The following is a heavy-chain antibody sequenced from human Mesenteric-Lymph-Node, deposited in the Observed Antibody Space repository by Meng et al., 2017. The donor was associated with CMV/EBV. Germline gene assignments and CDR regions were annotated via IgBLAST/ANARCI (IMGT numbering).Heavy chain of an antibody. CDR3: AREMTRKDDYYYYGMDV. CDR2: LKWNGDSP. V-gene: IGHV3-20*04. J-gene: IGHJ6*02. Sequence: GGSLRLSCAVSGFSIGDYGMSWVRQVPGKGLEWVSGLKWNGDSPSYADSVKGRFTISRDNSKNTLYLQMNSLRAEDTAVYYCAREMTRKDDYYYYGMDVWGQGTTVTVSS. CDR1: GFSIGDYG. D-gene: IGHD2-2*01.